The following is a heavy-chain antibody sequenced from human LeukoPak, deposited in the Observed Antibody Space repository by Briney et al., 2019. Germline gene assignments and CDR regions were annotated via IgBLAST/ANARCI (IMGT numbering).Heavy chain of an antibody. CDR1: GFTFSGYA. J-gene: IGHJ4*02. Sequence: GGSLRLSCAASGFTFSGYAMSWVRQAPGKGLEWVSAITRGGEVTYYADSVKGRFSISRDNSKNTLYLRMSSLRGEDTAIYYCAHCDYDGNAGPYDHWGQGTLVTVSS. D-gene: IGHD4-23*01. CDR3: AHCDYDGNAGPYDH. V-gene: IGHV3-23*01. CDR2: ITRGGEVT.